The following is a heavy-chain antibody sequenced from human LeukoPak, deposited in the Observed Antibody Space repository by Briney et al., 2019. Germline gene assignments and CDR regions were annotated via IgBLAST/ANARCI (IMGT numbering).Heavy chain of an antibody. Sequence: PGGSLRLSCAASGFTFSSYAMPWVRQAPGKGLEWVAVISYDGSNKYYADSVKGRFTISRDNSKNTLYLQMNSLRAEDTAVYYCARGKYSSSSTVDYWGQGTLVTVSS. D-gene: IGHD6-6*01. V-gene: IGHV3-30*01. CDR3: ARGKYSSSSTVDY. J-gene: IGHJ4*02. CDR2: ISYDGSNK. CDR1: GFTFSSYA.